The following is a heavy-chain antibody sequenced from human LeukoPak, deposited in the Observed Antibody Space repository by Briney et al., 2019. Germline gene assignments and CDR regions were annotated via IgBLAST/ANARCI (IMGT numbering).Heavy chain of an antibody. D-gene: IGHD5-12*01. CDR3: ASEGYSGYDRDY. CDR1: GFTFSSYS. J-gene: IGHJ4*02. V-gene: IGHV3-21*01. Sequence: GGSLRLSCAASGFTFSSYSMNWVRQAPGKGLEWVSSISSSSSYIYYADSVKGRFTISRDNAKNSLYLQMNSLRAEDTAVYYCASEGYSGYDRDYWGQGTLVTVSS. CDR2: ISSSSSYI.